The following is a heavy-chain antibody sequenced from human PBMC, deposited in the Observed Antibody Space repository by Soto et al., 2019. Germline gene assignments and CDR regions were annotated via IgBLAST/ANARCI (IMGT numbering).Heavy chain of an antibody. Sequence: GGSLRLSCAASGFTFSNAWMSWVRQAPGKGLEWVGRIKSKTDGGTTDYAAPVKGRFTMSRYDSKNTLYLQMKLLKTEDTAVYYCTSSGYSSSTSCYDYWGQGTLGTV. J-gene: IGHJ4*01. V-gene: IGHV3-15*01. CDR3: TSSGYSSSTSCYDY. D-gene: IGHD2-2*01. CDR1: GFTFSNAW. CDR2: IKSKTDGGTT.